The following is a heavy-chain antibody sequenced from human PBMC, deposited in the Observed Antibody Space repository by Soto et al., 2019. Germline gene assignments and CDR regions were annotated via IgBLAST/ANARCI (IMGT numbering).Heavy chain of an antibody. CDR3: ARDELGATSYYYYGMDV. J-gene: IGHJ6*02. CDR2: TYYRSKWYN. Sequence: SQTLSLTCAISGDSVSSNSAAWNWIRQSPSRGLEWLGRTYYRSKWYNDYAVSVKSRITINPDTSKNQFSLQLNSVTPEDTAVYYCARDELGATSYYYYGMDVWGQGTTVTVSS. D-gene: IGHD1-26*01. CDR1: GDSVSSNSAA. V-gene: IGHV6-1*01.